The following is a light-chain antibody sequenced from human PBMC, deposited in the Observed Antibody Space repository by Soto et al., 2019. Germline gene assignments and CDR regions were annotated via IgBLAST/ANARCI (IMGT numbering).Light chain of an antibody. J-gene: IGKJ5*01. CDR2: DAS. Sequence: DIHMTQAPSCLSASLVDRVTITCQASQNINNYLNWYQQKPGRAPKLLIYDASNLEAGVPSRFRGSGSGTDFTFTISRLQPEDIATYYCQQYENLPTFGQGTRLEI. CDR1: QNINNY. V-gene: IGKV1-33*01. CDR3: QQYENLPT.